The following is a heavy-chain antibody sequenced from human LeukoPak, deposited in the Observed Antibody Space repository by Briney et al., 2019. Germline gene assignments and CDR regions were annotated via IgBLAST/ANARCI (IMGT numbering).Heavy chain of an antibody. CDR3: ARGRGSSGWYSRRLYFDY. D-gene: IGHD6-19*01. Sequence: KPGGSLRLSCAASGFTFSSYAMSWVRQAPGKGLEWIGEINHSGSTNYNPSLKSRYTISVDTSKNQFSLKLSSVTAADTAVYYCARGRGSSGWYSRRLYFDYWGQGTLVTVSS. V-gene: IGHV4-34*01. CDR1: GFTFSSYA. J-gene: IGHJ4*02. CDR2: INHSGST.